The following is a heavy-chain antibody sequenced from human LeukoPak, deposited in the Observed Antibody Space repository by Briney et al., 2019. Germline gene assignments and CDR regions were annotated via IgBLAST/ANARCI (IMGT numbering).Heavy chain of an antibody. Sequence: SETLSLTCTVSGGSISSSSYNWGWIRQPPGKGLEWIGRIYYSGSTYYNPSLKSRVTISLDTSKHQFSLKLSSVTAADTDVYYCARVAYCGGDCYSYVGSMIYFDYWGQGTLVTVSS. V-gene: IGHV4-39*07. CDR3: ARVAYCGGDCYSYVGSMIYFDY. CDR1: GGSISSSSYN. CDR2: IYYSGST. D-gene: IGHD2-21*02. J-gene: IGHJ4*02.